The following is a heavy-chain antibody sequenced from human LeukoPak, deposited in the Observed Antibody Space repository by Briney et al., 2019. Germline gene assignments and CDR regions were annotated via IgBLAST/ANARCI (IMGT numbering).Heavy chain of an antibody. Sequence: SETLSLTCTVSGGSISSYYWSWIRQPPGKGLEWIGYIYYSGSTNYNPSLKSRVTISVDTSKNQYSLKLSSVTAADTAVYYCARHLVSSGWADYWGQGTLVTVSS. CDR1: GGSISSYY. D-gene: IGHD6-19*01. CDR3: ARHLVSSGWADY. J-gene: IGHJ4*02. CDR2: IYYSGST. V-gene: IGHV4-59*08.